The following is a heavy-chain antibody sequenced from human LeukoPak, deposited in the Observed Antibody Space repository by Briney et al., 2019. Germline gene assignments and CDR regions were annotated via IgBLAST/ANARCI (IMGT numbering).Heavy chain of an antibody. V-gene: IGHV3-23*01. CDR3: AKRVPYSSSSVYFDS. D-gene: IGHD6-6*01. CDR1: GFTFSSYG. Sequence: GGFLRLSCSASGFTFSSYGMSWVRQAPGKGLEWVSAVSDNGRDTYYADSVKGRFTISKDNSKDTLFLQMNSLRAEDTAVYYCAKRVPYSSSSVYFDSWGQGTLVTVSS. J-gene: IGHJ4*02. CDR2: VSDNGRDT.